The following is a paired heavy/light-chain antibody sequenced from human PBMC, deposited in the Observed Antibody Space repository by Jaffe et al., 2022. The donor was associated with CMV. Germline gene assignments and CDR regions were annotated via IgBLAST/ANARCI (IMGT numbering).Light chain of an antibody. CDR3: CLYVGSSTFHVV. CDR1: SSDAGRYNL. V-gene: IGLV2-23*02. Sequence: QSALTQPASVSGSPGQSITISCTGTSSDAGRYNLVSWYQQHPGKAPKLMIYEVTKRPSGVSNRFSGSKSGNTASLTISGLQAEDEADYYCCLYVGSSTFHVVFGGGTKLTVL. CDR2: EVT. J-gene: IGLJ2*01.
Heavy chain of an antibody. CDR2: IYSGGST. D-gene: IGHD5-12*01. CDR1: GFTVSSNY. J-gene: IGHJ4*02. CDR3: ARVDGAYVYFDY. V-gene: IGHV3-53*01. Sequence: EVQLVESGGGLIQPGGSLRLSCAASGFTVSSNYMSWVRQAPGKGLEWVSVIYSGGSTYYADSVKGRFTISRDNSKNTLSLQMNSLRAEDTAVYYCARVDGAYVYFDYWGQGTLVAVSS.